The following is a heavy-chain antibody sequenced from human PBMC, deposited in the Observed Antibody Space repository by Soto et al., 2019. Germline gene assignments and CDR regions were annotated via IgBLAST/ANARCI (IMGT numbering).Heavy chain of an antibody. CDR1: GFSLSTTGVG. CDR3: AYRRLQGATYFDL. CDR2: IFWHDDK. J-gene: IGHJ2*01. Sequence: QITLKESGPTLVKPTQTLTLTCTVSGFSLSTTGVGVGWIRQAPGKALDYLAIIFWHDDKYSSPPLKSRITITKDTSENQVVLPLTDVAPVDTGPYYCAYRRLQGATYFDLWGRGTLVTVSS. D-gene: IGHD3-16*01. V-gene: IGHV2-5*01.